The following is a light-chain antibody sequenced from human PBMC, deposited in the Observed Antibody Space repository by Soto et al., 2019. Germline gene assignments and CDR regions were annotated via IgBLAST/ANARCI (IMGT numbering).Light chain of an antibody. J-gene: IGKJ4*01. CDR3: QQYNNWGLS. Sequence: IVMTQSPATLSVSPGEGVTLSCRASENVGTNLAGYQQKPGQAPRLLIYGSSTRATGIPATFSGSGSGTEFTLTISSLQSEESEIYYCQQYNNWGLSFGGGTKVEIK. CDR2: GSS. V-gene: IGKV3D-15*01. CDR1: ENVGTN.